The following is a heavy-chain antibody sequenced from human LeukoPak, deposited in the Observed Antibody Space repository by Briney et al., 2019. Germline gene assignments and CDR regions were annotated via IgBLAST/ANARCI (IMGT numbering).Heavy chain of an antibody. CDR2: IYSGGST. CDR3: ARLVGATYYFDY. J-gene: IGHJ4*02. D-gene: IGHD1-26*01. V-gene: IGHV3-53*01. CDR1: GFIVSGDS. Sequence: GGSLRLSCAASGFIVSGDSMSWVRQAPGKGLEWVSVIYSGGSTYYADSVKGRFTISRDNSKNTLYLQMNSLRAEDTAVYYCARLVGATYYFDYWGQGTLVTVSS.